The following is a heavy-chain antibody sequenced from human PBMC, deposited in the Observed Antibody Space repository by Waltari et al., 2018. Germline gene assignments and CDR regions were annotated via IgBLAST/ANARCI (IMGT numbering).Heavy chain of an antibody. CDR2: ISYDGTKK. J-gene: IGHJ3*02. D-gene: IGHD1-26*01. CDR3: AKVFVEWVDAFDI. V-gene: IGHV3-30-3*01. CDR1: GFTFSSYA. Sequence: QVQLVESGGGVVQPGRSLRLSCAASGFTFSSYAMHWVRQAPGKGLEWVALISYDGTKKYYADSVKGRFTISRDNSKNTLYLQMNSLRAGDTAVYYCAKVFVEWVDAFDIWGQGTMVTVSS.